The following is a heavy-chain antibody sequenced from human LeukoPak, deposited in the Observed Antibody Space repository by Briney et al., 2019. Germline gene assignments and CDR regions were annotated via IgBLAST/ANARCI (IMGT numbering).Heavy chain of an antibody. V-gene: IGHV3-11*06. CDR1: GFTFSDYY. CDR2: ISSSSSYT. Sequence: GGSLRISCTASGFTFSDYYMSWIRQAPGKGLEWVSYISSSSSYTKYADSVKGRFTISRDNARNSLYLQMNSLRAEDTAVYYCLPLLSRPYVEDGFDIWGQGTMVTVSS. J-gene: IGHJ3*02. D-gene: IGHD2/OR15-2a*01. CDR3: LPLLSRPYVEDGFDI.